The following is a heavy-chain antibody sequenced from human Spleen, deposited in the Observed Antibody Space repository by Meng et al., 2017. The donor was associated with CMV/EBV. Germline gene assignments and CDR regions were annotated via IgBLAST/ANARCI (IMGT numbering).Heavy chain of an antibody. CDR2: ISPYNGNT. V-gene: IGHV1-18*01. CDR1: GYTFTDNG. J-gene: IGHJ4*02. Sequence: ASVKVSCKASGYTFTDNGINWVRQAPGQGLEWMGWISPYNGNTNYAQRFQGRVTMTTDTSTSTAYMELRSLRSDDTAVYYCARIGGSSWNYFDYWGQGTLVTVSS. D-gene: IGHD6-13*01. CDR3: ARIGGSSWNYFDY.